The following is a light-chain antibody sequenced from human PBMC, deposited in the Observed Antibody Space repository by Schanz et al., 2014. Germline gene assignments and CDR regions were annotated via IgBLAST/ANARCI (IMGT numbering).Light chain of an antibody. V-gene: IGKV2-30*02. J-gene: IGKJ4*01. CDR3: MHTGLRT. Sequence: DVVMTQSPLSLPVTLGQPASISCRSSQSLVHSDGSTYLNWFQQRPGQSPRRLIYKVSNRDSGVPDRFSGSGSGTDFTLKISRVEAEDVGVYYCMHTGLRTFGGGTKVEIK. CDR2: KVS. CDR1: QSLVHSDGSTY.